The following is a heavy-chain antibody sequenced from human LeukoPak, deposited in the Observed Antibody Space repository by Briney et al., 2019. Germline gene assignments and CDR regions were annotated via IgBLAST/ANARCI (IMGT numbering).Heavy chain of an antibody. J-gene: IGHJ6*04. V-gene: IGHV3-48*03. CDR2: ISSSGSTI. CDR3: AELGITMIGGV. Sequence: GGSLRLSCAASGFTFSSYAMSWVRQAPGKGLEWVPYISSSGSTIYYADSVKGRFTISRDNAKNSLYLQMNSLRAEDTAVYYCAELGITMIGGVWGKGTTVTVSS. D-gene: IGHD3-10*02. CDR1: GFTFSSYA.